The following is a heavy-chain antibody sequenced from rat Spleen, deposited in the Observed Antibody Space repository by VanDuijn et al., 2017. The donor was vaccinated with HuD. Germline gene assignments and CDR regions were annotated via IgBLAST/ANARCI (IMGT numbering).Heavy chain of an antibody. CDR1: GFSLTSYG. D-gene: IGHD1-11*01. CDR3: AELTSDF. Sequence: QVQMKETGPGLVQTTQTLSVTCTVSGFSLTSYGVPWVRQAPGKGLEWMGVIWGDGNTNYNSALKSRLSISRDASKSQVFLTMNSLQTDDTAVYYCAELTSDFWGPGTMVTVSS. V-gene: IGHV2-77*01. CDR2: IWGDGNT. J-gene: IGHJ1*01.